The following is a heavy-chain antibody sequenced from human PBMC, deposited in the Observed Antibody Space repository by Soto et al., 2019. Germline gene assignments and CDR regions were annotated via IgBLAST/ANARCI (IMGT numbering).Heavy chain of an antibody. V-gene: IGHV1-18*01. J-gene: IGHJ6*02. CDR3: ARDGFGVNYYYYGMDV. CDR2: ISAYNGNT. Sequence: ASVKVSCKASGYTFTSCGISWVRQAPGQGLEWMGWISAYNGNTNYAQKLQGRVTMTTDTSTSTAYMELRSLRSDDTAVYYCARDGFGVNYYYYGMDVWGQGTTVTVSS. CDR1: GYTFTSCG. D-gene: IGHD3-16*01.